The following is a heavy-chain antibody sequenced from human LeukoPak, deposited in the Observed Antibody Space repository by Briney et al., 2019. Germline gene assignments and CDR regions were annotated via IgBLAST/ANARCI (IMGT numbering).Heavy chain of an antibody. CDR1: GYTFTSYG. CDR2: ISAYNGNT. CDR3: ARARSRKYQLPTYYYYYYMDV. V-gene: IGHV1-18*01. Sequence: ASVKVSCKASGYTFTSYGISWVRQAPGQGLEWMGWISAYNGNTNYAQKLQGRVTMTTDTSTSTAYMELRSLRSDDTAVYYCARARSRKYQLPTYYYYYYMDVWGKGTTVTISS. J-gene: IGHJ6*03. D-gene: IGHD2-2*01.